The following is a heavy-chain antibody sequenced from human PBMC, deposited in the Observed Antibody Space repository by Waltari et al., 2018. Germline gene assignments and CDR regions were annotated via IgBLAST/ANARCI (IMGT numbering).Heavy chain of an antibody. CDR3: ARDASGYDSSDY. Sequence: EVQLVESGGGLVQPGGSLRLSCAASGFTLSNYWMSWVRQAPGKGLEWVANINQDVSEKYYVDYVRGRFTISRDNAKNSLYLQMNSLRAEDTAVYYCARDASGYDSSDYWGQGTLATVSS. CDR2: INQDVSEK. CDR1: GFTLSNYW. J-gene: IGHJ4*02. V-gene: IGHV3-7*01. D-gene: IGHD5-12*01.